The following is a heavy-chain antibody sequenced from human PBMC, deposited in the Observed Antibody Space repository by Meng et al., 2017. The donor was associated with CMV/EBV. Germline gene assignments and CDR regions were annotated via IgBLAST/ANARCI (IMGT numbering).Heavy chain of an antibody. CDR2: IYPNSGGT. V-gene: IGHV1-2*02. CDR3: VRDHNWGPDY. J-gene: IGHJ4*02. D-gene: IGHD1-1*01. Sequence: QVQVVQPGAEVKSPGAPVKVSCQTSGYRFSDHYMHWVRQAPGQGLEWMGWIYPNSGGTHYAQKFQDRVTMTRDTSISTVYMELSRLTSDDTAVYYCVRDHNWGPDYWGQGTLVTVSS. CDR1: GYRFSDHY.